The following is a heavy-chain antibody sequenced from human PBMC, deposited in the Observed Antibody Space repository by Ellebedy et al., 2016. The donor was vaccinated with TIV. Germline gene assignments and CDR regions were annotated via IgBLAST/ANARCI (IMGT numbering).Heavy chain of an antibody. D-gene: IGHD2-21*01. CDR3: ARPYDGGSYVPWD. CDR1: GFTFSSYD. Sequence: GESLKISCAASGFTFSSYDMHWVRQAPGKGLEWVALISYDANNKYYADSVKGRFTISRDNSKNTLYLQMNTLRPEDTAVYYCARPYDGGSYVPWDWGQGTLVTVSS. V-gene: IGHV3-30*03. J-gene: IGHJ4*02. CDR2: ISYDANNK.